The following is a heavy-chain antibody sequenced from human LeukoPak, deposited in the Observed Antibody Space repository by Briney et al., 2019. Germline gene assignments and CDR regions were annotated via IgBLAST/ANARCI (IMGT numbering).Heavy chain of an antibody. V-gene: IGHV1-2*02. CDR2: INPNSGGT. CDR3: ARDVRTTSIAAGGYYYMDV. D-gene: IGHD6-13*01. J-gene: IGHJ6*03. Sequence: ASVKVSCKASGYTFTGYYMHWVRQAPGQGLEWMGWINPNSGGTNYAQQFLGRVTMTRDTSISTAYMELSRLRSDDTAVYYCARDVRTTSIAAGGYYYMDVWGKGTTVTISS. CDR1: GYTFTGYY.